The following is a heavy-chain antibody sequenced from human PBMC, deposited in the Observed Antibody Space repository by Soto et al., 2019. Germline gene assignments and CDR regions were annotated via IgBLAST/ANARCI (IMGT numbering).Heavy chain of an antibody. V-gene: IGHV4-30-2*01. J-gene: IGHJ3*02. CDR2: IYHSGST. CDR1: GFSISSGGYS. Sequence: PSETLSLTCAVSGFSISSGGYSWSWIRQPPGKGLEWIGYIYHSGSTYYNPSLKSRVTISVDRSKNQFSLKLSSVTAADTAVYYCARTPDIWGQGTMVTVSS. CDR3: ARTPDI.